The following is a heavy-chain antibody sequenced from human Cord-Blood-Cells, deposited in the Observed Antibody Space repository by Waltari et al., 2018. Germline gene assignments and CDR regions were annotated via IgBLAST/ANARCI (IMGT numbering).Heavy chain of an antibody. CDR3: AREGYSYGYYYVDY. Sequence: QVQLVQSGAEVKKPGASVKVSCKASGYTFTSYYLHWVRQAPGQGLEWMGIINPSGGSTSYAQKFKGRVTMTRDTSTITVYMELSSLRSEDTAVYYCAREGYSYGYYYVDYWGQGTLVTVSS. V-gene: IGHV1-46*01. CDR1: GYTFTSYY. J-gene: IGHJ4*02. CDR2: INPSGGST. D-gene: IGHD5-18*01.